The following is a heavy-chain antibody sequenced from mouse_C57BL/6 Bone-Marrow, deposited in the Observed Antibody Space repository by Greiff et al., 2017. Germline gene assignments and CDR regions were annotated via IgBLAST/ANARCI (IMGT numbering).Heavy chain of an antibody. D-gene: IGHD1-1*01. Sequence: EVKLLESGEGLVKPGGSLKLSCAASGFTFSSYAMSWVRQTPEKRLEWVAYISSGGDYIYYADTVKGRFTISRDKARNTLYLQMSSLKSEDTAMYYCTYYYGSSYWYFDVWGTGTTVTVSS. CDR3: TYYYGSSYWYFDV. CDR2: ISSGGDYI. J-gene: IGHJ1*03. CDR1: GFTFSSYA. V-gene: IGHV5-9-1*02.